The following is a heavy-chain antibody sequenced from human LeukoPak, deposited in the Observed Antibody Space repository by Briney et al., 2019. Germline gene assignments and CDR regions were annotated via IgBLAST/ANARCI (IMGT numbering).Heavy chain of an antibody. Sequence: ASVKVSCKASGYTFTSYGISWVRQAPGQGLEWMGWISAYNGNTNYAQKLQGRVTMTTDTSTSTAYMELRSLRSDDTAVYYCARAPLGDYYYYYYMDVWGKGTTVTVSS. D-gene: IGHD3-16*01. J-gene: IGHJ6*03. CDR2: ISAYNGNT. CDR3: ARAPLGDYYYYYYMDV. CDR1: GYTFTSYG. V-gene: IGHV1-18*01.